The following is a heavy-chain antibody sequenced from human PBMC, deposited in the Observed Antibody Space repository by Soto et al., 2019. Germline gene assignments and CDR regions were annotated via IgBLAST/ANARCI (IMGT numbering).Heavy chain of an antibody. V-gene: IGHV3-23*01. J-gene: IGHJ4*02. CDR1: GFTFSSYA. Sequence: HPGGSLRLSCAASGFTFSSYAMSWVRQAPGKGLEWVSAISGSGGSTYYADSVKGRFTISRDNSKNTLYLQMNSLRAEDTAVYYCAKVAQIQLCLAPYYFDYWGQGTLVTVSS. CDR3: AKVAQIQLCLAPYYFDY. CDR2: ISGSGGST. D-gene: IGHD5-18*01.